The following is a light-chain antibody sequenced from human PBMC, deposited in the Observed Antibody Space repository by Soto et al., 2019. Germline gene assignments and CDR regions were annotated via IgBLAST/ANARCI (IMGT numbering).Light chain of an antibody. CDR1: SSDVGSYNL. Sequence: QSALTQPASVSGSPGQSITISCTGTSSDVGSYNLVSWYQQHPGKAPKLMIYEGSKRPSGVSNRFSGSKSGNTASLTISGLQAEEEADYYCCSYGGSSTFHVVFGGGTKLTVL. V-gene: IGLV2-23*03. CDR3: CSYGGSSTFHVV. J-gene: IGLJ2*01. CDR2: EGS.